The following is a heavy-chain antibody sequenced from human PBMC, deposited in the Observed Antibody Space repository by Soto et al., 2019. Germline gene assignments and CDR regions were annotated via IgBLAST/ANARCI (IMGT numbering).Heavy chain of an antibody. CDR2: IYYSGSC. V-gene: IGHV4-39*01. J-gene: IGHJ2*01. D-gene: IGHD3-10*02. Sequence: GKGLEWIGMIYYSGSCYYNPSLNSRVAISVDTSKNQFSLKLSSVTAADTAFFFQAEDGIRDVRPVSAFLLNRSSDL. CDR3: AEDGIRDVRPVSAFLLNRSSDL.